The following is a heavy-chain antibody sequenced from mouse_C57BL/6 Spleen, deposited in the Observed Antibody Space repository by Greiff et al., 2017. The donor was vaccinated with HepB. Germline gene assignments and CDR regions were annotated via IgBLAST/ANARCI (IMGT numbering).Heavy chain of an antibody. J-gene: IGHJ3*01. V-gene: IGHV1-52*01. CDR2: IDPSDSET. CDR3: ARRSYYYGSSYGWFAY. CDR1: GYTFTSYW. Sequence: QVQLQQPGAELVRPGSSVKLSCKASGYTFTSYWMHWVKQRPIQGLEWIGNIDPSDSETHYNQKFKDKATLTVDKSSSTAYMQLSSLTSEDSAVYYCARRSYYYGSSYGWFAYWGQGTLVTVSA. D-gene: IGHD1-1*01.